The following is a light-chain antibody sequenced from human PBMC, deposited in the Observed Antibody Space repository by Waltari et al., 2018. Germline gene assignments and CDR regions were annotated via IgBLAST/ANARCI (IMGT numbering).Light chain of an antibody. CDR3: MQGTHWRYT. CDR1: QSLVHSDGNTH. Sequence: VVMTQSPLSLPATLGQPASISCKSSQSLVHSDGNTHLNWFQQKPGQAPSRLIYRVSNRDSAVPIRVSCSGSDTDFTLKISRGEAGDVGVYYCMQGTHWRYTFGEGTKLDIK. CDR2: RVS. V-gene: IGKV2-30*02. J-gene: IGKJ2*01.